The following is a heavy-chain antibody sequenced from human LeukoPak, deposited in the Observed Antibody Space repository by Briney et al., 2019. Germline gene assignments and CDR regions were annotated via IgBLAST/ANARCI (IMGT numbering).Heavy chain of an antibody. V-gene: IGHV1-24*01. D-gene: IGHD2-2*01. CDR1: GYTLTELS. CDR3: ATTEGLCSSTSCYNKPYYFDY. J-gene: IGHJ4*02. Sequence: ASVKVSCKVSGYTLTELSMHWVRQAPGKGLEWMGGFDPEDGETIYAQKFQGRVTMTEDTSTDTAYMELSSLRSEDTAVYYCATTEGLCSSTSCYNKPYYFDYWGQGTLVTVSS. CDR2: FDPEDGET.